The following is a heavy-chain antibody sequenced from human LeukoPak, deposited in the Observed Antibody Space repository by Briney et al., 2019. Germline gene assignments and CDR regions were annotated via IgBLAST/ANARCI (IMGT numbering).Heavy chain of an antibody. J-gene: IGHJ4*02. CDR2: ISWDGATT. CDR3: ARETLGDNDY. V-gene: IGHV3-20*04. Sequence: GGSLRLSCEASGFSFEDYGMTWVREIPGKGLEWVSGISWDGATTGYGDSVRGRFTISRDNAKNSVFLQMTSLRVEDTALYFCARETLGDNDYRGQGTLVTVSS. CDR1: GFSFEDYG. D-gene: IGHD4-17*01.